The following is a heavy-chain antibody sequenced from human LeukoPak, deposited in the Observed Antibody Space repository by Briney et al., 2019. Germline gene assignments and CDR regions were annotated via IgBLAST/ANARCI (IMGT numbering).Heavy chain of an antibody. D-gene: IGHD3-9*01. CDR1: GFTFSDYY. CDR3: VRDADWSFDY. Sequence: PGGSLRLSCAASGFTFSDYYMSWIRQAPGRGLEWVAFIRNDGSDKYYADSVKGRFTISRDNSKNTLSVQMNSLRVQDTAVYYCVRDADWSFDYWGQGTLLTVSS. J-gene: IGHJ4*02. V-gene: IGHV3-30*02. CDR2: IRNDGSDK.